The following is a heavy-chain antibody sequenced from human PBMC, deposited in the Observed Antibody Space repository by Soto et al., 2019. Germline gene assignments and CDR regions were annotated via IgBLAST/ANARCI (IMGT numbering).Heavy chain of an antibody. CDR2: IYYSGST. Sequence: QVQLQESGPGLVKPSQTLSLTCTVSGGSISSGDYYWSWIRQPPGKGLEWIGYIYYSGSTYYNPSLKSRVTIPADTSKNQFSLKLSSVTAADTAVYCCARWWFGEFFDYWGQGTLVTVSS. J-gene: IGHJ4*02. CDR1: GGSISSGDYY. D-gene: IGHD3-10*01. CDR3: ARWWFGEFFDY. V-gene: IGHV4-30-4*01.